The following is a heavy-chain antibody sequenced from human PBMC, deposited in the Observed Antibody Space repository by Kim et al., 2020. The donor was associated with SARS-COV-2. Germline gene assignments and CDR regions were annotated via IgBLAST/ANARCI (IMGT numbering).Heavy chain of an antibody. CDR2: ISGSGGST. J-gene: IGHJ4*02. D-gene: IGHD3-22*01. V-gene: IGHV3-23*01. Sequence: GGSLRLSCAASGFTFSSYAMSWVRQAPGKGLEWVSAISGSGGSTYYADSVKGRFTISRDNSKNTLYLQMNSLRAEDTAVYYCAKSWSYYYDSSGYFDYWGQGTLVTVSS. CDR1: GFTFSSYA. CDR3: AKSWSYYYDSSGYFDY.